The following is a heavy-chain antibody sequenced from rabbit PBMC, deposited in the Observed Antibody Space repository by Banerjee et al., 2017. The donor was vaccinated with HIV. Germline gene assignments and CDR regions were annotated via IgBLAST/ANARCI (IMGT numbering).Heavy chain of an antibody. V-gene: IGHV1S45*01. Sequence: QEQLVESGGGLVQPGGSLTLSCKASGFDFSSYYMSWVRQAPGKGLEWIGCIYTGSDSTYYASWAKGRFTISKTSSTTVTLQMTSLTAADTATYFCAGSGYGGYNLWGQGTLVTVS. D-gene: IGHD2-1*01. J-gene: IGHJ4*01. CDR2: IYTGSDST. CDR3: AGSGYGGYNL. CDR1: GFDFSSYYM.